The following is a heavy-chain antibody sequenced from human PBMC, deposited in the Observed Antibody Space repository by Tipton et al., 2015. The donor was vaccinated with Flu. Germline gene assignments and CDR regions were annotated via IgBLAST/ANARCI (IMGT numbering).Heavy chain of an antibody. J-gene: IGHJ4*02. CDR3: ARGSGSGTYVIFDY. CDR2: VYSSGST. D-gene: IGHD3-10*01. V-gene: IGHV4-4*07. CDR1: GGSISSYY. Sequence: TLSLTCTVSGGSISSYYWSWIRQPAGKGLEWIGRVYSSGSTNYSPSFKSRVTMSIDTSKNQFSLKLNSVTAADTAVYYCARGSGSGTYVIFDYWGQGTQVTASS.